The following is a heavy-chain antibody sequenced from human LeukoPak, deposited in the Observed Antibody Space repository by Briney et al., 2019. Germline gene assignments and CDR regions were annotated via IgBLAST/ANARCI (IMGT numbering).Heavy chain of an antibody. J-gene: IGHJ4*02. CDR3: AKDGYSFGQINFDY. V-gene: IGHV1-8*03. CDR2: INPNSGGT. Sequence: GASVKVSCKASGYTFTGYYMHWVRQAPGQGLEWMGWINPNSGGTGYAQKFQGRVTITRNTSISTAYMELSSLRAEDTAVYYCAKDGYSFGQINFDYWGQGTLVTVSS. D-gene: IGHD5-18*01. CDR1: GYTFTGYY.